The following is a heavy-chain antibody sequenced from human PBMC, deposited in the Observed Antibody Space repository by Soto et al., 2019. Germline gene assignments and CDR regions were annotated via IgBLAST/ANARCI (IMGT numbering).Heavy chain of an antibody. D-gene: IGHD3-3*01. CDR3: ARVGYDFWSGYPYYFDY. J-gene: IGHJ4*02. Sequence: QLQLQESGSGLVKPSQTLSLTCAVSGGSISSGGYSWSWIRQPPGKGLEWIGYIYHSGSTYYNPSLKRRVSLSVDRSKNQCSLKLGSVTAADTAVYYCARVGYDFWSGYPYYFDYWGQGTLVTVSS. V-gene: IGHV4-30-2*01. CDR1: GGSISSGGYS. CDR2: IYHSGST.